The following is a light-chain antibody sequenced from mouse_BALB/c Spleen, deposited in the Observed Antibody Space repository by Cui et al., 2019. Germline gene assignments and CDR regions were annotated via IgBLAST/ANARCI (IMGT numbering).Light chain of an antibody. CDR2: YAS. J-gene: IGKJ1*01. CDR3: QQSNSWPTT. Sequence: DILLTQSPAILSVSPGERVSFSCRASQSIGTSIHWYQQRTNGSPRLLIKYASESISGIPSRFSGSGSGTDFTLSINSVESEDIADYYCQQSNSWPTTFGGGTNLEIK. V-gene: IGKV5-48*01. CDR1: QSIGTS.